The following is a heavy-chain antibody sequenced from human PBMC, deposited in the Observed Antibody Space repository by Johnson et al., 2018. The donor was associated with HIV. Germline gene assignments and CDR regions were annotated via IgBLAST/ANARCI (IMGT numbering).Heavy chain of an antibody. J-gene: IGHJ3*02. Sequence: VQLVESGGGLIQPGGSLRLSCVSSGFTVSSNYMSWVRQAPGNGLEWVANIKQDGREKYYVDSVKGRFSISRDNAKNSLYLQMNSLRAEDTAVYYCAKDRRDVYTSLGAFDIWGQGTLVTVSS. CDR2: IKQDGREK. CDR3: AKDRRDVYTSLGAFDI. CDR1: GFTVSSNY. V-gene: IGHV3-7*01. D-gene: IGHD5-24*01.